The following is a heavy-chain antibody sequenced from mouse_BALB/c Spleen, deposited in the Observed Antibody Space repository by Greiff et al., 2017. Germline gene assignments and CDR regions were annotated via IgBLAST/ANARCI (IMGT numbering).Heavy chain of an antibody. V-gene: IGHV5-17*02. CDR1: GFTFSSFG. CDR2: ISSGSSTI. Sequence: EVMLVESGGGLVQPGGSRKLSCAASGFTFSSFGMHWVRKTPEKGLEWVAYISSGSSTIYYADTVKGRFTISRDNPKNTLYLQMTRLRSEDTAMYYCARFNYYGSSYVGAMDYWGQGTSVTVSS. J-gene: IGHJ4*01. D-gene: IGHD1-1*01. CDR3: ARFNYYGSSYVGAMDY.